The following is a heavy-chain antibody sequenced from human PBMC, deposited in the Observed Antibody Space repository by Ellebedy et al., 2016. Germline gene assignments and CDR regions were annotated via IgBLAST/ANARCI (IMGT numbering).Heavy chain of an antibody. J-gene: IGHJ5*02. CDR2: MSPNGVNT. Sequence: ASVKVSCKASGYPFTSYDINWVRQATGQGLEWMGWMSPNGVNTGYAQKFHGRVTLTRNTSINTAYLELTGLRSDDTAVYYCARGSKPFDPWGQGTLVTVSS. CDR1: GYPFTSYD. CDR3: ARGSKPFDP. V-gene: IGHV1-8*01.